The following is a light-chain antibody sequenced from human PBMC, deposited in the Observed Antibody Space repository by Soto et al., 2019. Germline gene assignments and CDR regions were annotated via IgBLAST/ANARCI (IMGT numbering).Light chain of an antibody. V-gene: IGKV3-15*01. CDR3: QQYNTWPPIT. CDR2: GAS. Sequence: EVVMTQSPATLSVSPGERATLSCRASQSVSSNLAWYQQKTGQAPRLLIYGASIRATGIPARFSGSGSWTEFTLTISSLQSEDFAVYYCQQYNTWPPITVGQGTRLEI. J-gene: IGKJ5*01. CDR1: QSVSSN.